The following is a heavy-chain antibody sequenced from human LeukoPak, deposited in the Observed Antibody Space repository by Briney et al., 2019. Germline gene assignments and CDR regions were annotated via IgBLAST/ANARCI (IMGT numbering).Heavy chain of an antibody. J-gene: IGHJ6*03. D-gene: IGHD2-2*01. Sequence: GGSLRLSCVASGFTFSNCSMHWVRQAPGKGLEWVSYIEYNSNNIYYADSVQGRFTGSRDNAKNSLYLRMNSLRAEDTAVYYCAKDQVVPAAVYYYYMDVWGKGTTVTVSS. CDR3: AKDQVVPAAVYYYYMDV. CDR1: GFTFSNCS. V-gene: IGHV3-48*01. CDR2: IEYNSNNI.